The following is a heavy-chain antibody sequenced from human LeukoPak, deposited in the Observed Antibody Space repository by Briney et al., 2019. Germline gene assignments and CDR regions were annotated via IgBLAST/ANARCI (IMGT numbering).Heavy chain of an antibody. CDR1: GFTFRNAW. J-gene: IGHJ6*02. Sequence: PGGSLRLSCAASGFTFRNAWMSWVRQAPGKGLEWVGRIKSKGDGETTDNAAPVKGRFTMSRDDSKDTVYLHMHTVKDEDTAVYYCARDADGMDVWGQGTTVVVSS. CDR2: IKSKGDGETT. CDR3: ARDADGMDV. V-gene: IGHV3-15*01.